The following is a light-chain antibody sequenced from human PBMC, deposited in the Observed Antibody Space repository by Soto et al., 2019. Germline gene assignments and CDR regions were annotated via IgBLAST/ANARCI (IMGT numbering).Light chain of an antibody. Sequence: EIVLTQSPGTLSLSPGEIATLYFRASQSVISSYLAWYQQKPGQAPRLLIYGASSRATGIPARFRGMGSGTDFTLTISSLEPEDFAVYYCQQYGSSPWTFGQGTKVDNK. CDR2: GAS. CDR3: QQYGSSPWT. J-gene: IGKJ1*01. CDR1: QSVISSY. V-gene: IGKV3-20*01.